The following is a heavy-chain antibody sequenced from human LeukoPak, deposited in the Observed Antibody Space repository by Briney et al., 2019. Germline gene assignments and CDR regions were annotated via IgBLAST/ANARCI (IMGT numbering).Heavy chain of an antibody. CDR2: ISTSSSAI. V-gene: IGHV3-48*04. D-gene: IGHD6-13*01. J-gene: IGHJ4*02. Sequence: RPGGSLRLSCAASGFTFSTYSMYWVRQAPGKGLEWVSYISTSSSAIYYADSVRGRFTVSRDNAKNSLYLQMNSLRAEDTAVYFCARDNYSSSWYKGEFVYWGQGTLVTVSS. CDR1: GFTFSTYS. CDR3: ARDNYSSSWYKGEFVY.